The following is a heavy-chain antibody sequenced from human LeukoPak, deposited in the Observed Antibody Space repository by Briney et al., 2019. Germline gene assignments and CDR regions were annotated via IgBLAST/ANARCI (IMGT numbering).Heavy chain of an antibody. Sequence: PGGSLRLSCAASGFTFSSYAMHWVRQAPGKGLEWVAVISYDGSNKYYADSVKGRFTISRDNSKNTLYLQMNSLRAEDTAVYYCARKMATIGGGFDYWGQGTLVTVSS. CDR3: ARKMATIGGGFDY. CDR2: ISYDGSNK. J-gene: IGHJ4*02. V-gene: IGHV3-30*04. D-gene: IGHD5-24*01. CDR1: GFTFSSYA.